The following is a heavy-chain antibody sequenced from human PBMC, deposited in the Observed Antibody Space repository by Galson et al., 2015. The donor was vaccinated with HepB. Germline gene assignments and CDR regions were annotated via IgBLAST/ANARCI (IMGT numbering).Heavy chain of an antibody. Sequence: SVKVSCKVSGYTLTELSMHWVRQAPGKGLEWMGGFDPEDGETIYAQKFQGRVTMTEDTSTDTAYMELSSLRSEDTAVYYCATRDHYDSSGYYRKWGYYYYYYMDVWGKGTTVTVSS. V-gene: IGHV1-24*01. CDR2: FDPEDGET. D-gene: IGHD3-22*01. CDR3: ATRDHYDSSGYYRKWGYYYYYYMDV. J-gene: IGHJ6*03. CDR1: GYTLTELS.